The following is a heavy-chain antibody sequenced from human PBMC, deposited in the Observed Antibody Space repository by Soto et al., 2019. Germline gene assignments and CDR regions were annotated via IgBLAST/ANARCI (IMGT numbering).Heavy chain of an antibody. CDR3: XXXXXXXXXXXXXFDP. Sequence: QLQLQESGPGLVKPSETLSLTCTVSGGSISSSSYYXXXXXXXXGKGLEWIGSIYYSGSTYYNPXXXXXXXXXXXXXXXXXXXXXXXXXXXXXXXXXXXXXXXXXXXXXXXFDPWGQGTLVTVSS. J-gene: IGHJ5*02. V-gene: IGHV4-39*01. CDR2: IYYSGST. CDR1: GGSISSSSYY.